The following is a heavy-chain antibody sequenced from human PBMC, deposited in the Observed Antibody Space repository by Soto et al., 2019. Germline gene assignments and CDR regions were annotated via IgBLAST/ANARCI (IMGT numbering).Heavy chain of an antibody. Sequence: GGSLRLSCAASGFTFSSYSMNWVRQAPGKGLEWVSSITSSSAFLYYADSLKGRFTISRDNARNSLYLQMHSLRAEDTAVYYCARETASGTTNLDYWGQGTLVTVSS. CDR2: ITSSSAFL. J-gene: IGHJ4*02. V-gene: IGHV3-21*01. D-gene: IGHD1-7*01. CDR1: GFTFSSYS. CDR3: ARETASGTTNLDY.